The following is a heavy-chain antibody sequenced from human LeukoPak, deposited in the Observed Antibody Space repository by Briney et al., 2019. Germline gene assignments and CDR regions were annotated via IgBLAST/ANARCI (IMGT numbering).Heavy chain of an antibody. Sequence: SETLSLTCTVSGGSISSGDYYWSWIRQPPGKCLEWIGYIYYSGSTYYNPSLKSRITISVDTSKTQSSLKLSSVIAADTAVYFCAREFLRVNAFDIWGQGTMVTVSS. CDR1: GGSISSGDYY. D-gene: IGHD4-17*01. CDR2: IYYSGST. CDR3: AREFLRVNAFDI. V-gene: IGHV4-30-4*08. J-gene: IGHJ3*02.